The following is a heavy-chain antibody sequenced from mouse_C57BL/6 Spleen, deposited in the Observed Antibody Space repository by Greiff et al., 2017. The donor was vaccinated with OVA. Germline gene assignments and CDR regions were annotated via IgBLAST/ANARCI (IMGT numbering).Heavy chain of an antibody. CDR1: GYTFTSYW. V-gene: IGHV1-50*01. CDR3: ARLNGYYGNVYAMDY. CDR2: IDPSDSYT. Sequence: QVQLQQPGAELVKPGASVKLSCKASGYTFTSYWMQWVKQRPGQGLEWIGEIDPSDSYTNYNQKFKGKATLTVDTSSSTAYMQLSSLTSEDSAVYYCARLNGYYGNVYAMDYWGQGTSVTVSS. D-gene: IGHD2-1*01. J-gene: IGHJ4*01.